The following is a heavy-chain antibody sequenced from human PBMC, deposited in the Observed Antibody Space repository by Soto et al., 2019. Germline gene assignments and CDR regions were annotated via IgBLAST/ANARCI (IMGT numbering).Heavy chain of an antibody. CDR2: IKSKTDSGTT. CDR3: TSDATHYGDYVGVFH. D-gene: IGHD4-17*01. CDR1: GFTFSNAW. V-gene: IGHV3-15*01. J-gene: IGHJ4*02. Sequence: EVQLVESGGGLVKPGGSLRLSCAASGFTFSNAWMTWVRQAPGKGLEWVGRIKSKTDSGTTDYAAPVKGRFTISRDDSKNTLYLQMNSLKTEDTAVYYCTSDATHYGDYVGVFHWGQGTLVTVSS.